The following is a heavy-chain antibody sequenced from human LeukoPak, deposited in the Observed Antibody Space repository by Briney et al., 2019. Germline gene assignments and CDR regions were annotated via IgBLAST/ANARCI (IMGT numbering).Heavy chain of an antibody. Sequence: PSETLSLTCTVSDGAIAGYSWSWIRQPPGKGLEWIGDIYYSGDTKYYPYLQSRVTVSVDTSKNQFSLNLTSVTAADTAVYYCVRGPYGSGISNWFDPWGQGTLVIVSS. CDR2: IYYSGDT. D-gene: IGHD3-10*01. J-gene: IGHJ5*02. CDR3: VRGPYGSGISNWFDP. CDR1: DGAIAGYS. V-gene: IGHV4-59*01.